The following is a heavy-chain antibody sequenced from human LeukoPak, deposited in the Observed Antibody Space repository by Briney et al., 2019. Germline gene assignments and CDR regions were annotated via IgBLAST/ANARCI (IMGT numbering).Heavy chain of an antibody. CDR1: GGSFSGYY. CDR2: INHSGST. CDR3: ASASGY. J-gene: IGHJ4*02. V-gene: IGHV4-34*01. Sequence: NTSETLSLTCAVYGGSFSGYYWSWIRQPPGKGLEWIGEINHSGSTNYNPSLKSRVTISVDTSKNQFSLKLSSVTAADTAVYYCASASGYWGQGTLVTVSS. D-gene: IGHD6-19*01.